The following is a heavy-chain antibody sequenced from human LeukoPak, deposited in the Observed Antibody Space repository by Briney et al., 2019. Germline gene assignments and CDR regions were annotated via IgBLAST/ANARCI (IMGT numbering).Heavy chain of an antibody. CDR2: IYYSGST. V-gene: IGHV4-59*01. J-gene: IGHJ4*02. CDR3: ARANIGVRGVFDY. D-gene: IGHD3-10*01. Sequence: PSETLSLTCTVSGGSISSYYWSWIRQPPGKGLEWIGYIYYSGSTNYNPSLKSRVTISVDTSKNQFSLKLSSVTAADTAVYYCARANIGVRGVFDYWGQGTLVTVSS. CDR1: GGSISSYY.